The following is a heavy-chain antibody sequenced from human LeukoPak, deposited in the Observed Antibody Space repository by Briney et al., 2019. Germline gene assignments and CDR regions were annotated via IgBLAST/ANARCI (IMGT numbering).Heavy chain of an antibody. J-gene: IGHJ6*02. V-gene: IGHV4-39*01. CDR3: ASTAATTPSRYYYYGMDV. CDR1: GGSISSSNYY. D-gene: IGHD2-2*01. Sequence: PSETLSLTCTFSGGSISSSNYYWGWIRQPPGKGLEWIGTIYYSGSTYYNPSLKSRVTISVDTSKNQFSLKLSSVTAADTAVYYCASTAATTPSRYYYYGMDVWGQGTTVTVSS. CDR2: IYYSGST.